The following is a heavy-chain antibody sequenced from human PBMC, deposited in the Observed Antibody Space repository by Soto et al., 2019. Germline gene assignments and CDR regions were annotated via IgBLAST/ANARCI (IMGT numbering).Heavy chain of an antibody. V-gene: IGHV3-33*01. CDR3: ARAGRWGGAAAGDY. CDR2: IWYDGSNK. CDR1: GFTFSSYG. Sequence: QVQLVESGGGVVQPGRSLRLSCAASGFTFSSYGMHWVHQAPGKGLEWVAVIWYDGSNKYYADSVKGRFTISRDNSKNTLYLQMNSLRAEDTPVYYCARAGRWGGAAAGDYWGQGTLVTVSS. D-gene: IGHD6-13*01. J-gene: IGHJ4*02.